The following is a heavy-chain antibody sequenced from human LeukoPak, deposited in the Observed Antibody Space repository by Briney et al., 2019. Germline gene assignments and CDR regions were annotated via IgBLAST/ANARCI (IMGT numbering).Heavy chain of an antibody. J-gene: IGHJ3*02. CDR3: AGDFPPGTYYDFWSGYSYDAFDI. V-gene: IGHV1-2*02. Sequence: ASVKVSCKASGYTFTGYYMHWVRQAPGQGLEWMGWINPNSGGTNYAQKFQGRVTMTRDTSISTAYMELSRLRSDDTAVYYCAGDFPPGTYYDFWSGYSYDAFDIWGQGTMVTVSS. CDR2: INPNSGGT. CDR1: GYTFTGYY. D-gene: IGHD3-3*01.